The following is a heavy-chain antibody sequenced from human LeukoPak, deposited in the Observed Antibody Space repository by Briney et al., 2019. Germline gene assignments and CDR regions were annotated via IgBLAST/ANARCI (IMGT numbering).Heavy chain of an antibody. J-gene: IGHJ4*02. CDR3: ARAENPPTSVLYFDY. CDR2: IIPIFGTA. V-gene: IGHV1-69*05. CDR1: GGTFSSYA. D-gene: IGHD4/OR15-4a*01. Sequence: SVKVSCKASGGTFSSYAISWVRQAPGQGLEWMGGIIPIFGTANYAQKFQGRVTITTDESTSTAYMELSSLTSEDTAVYYCARAENPPTSVLYFDYWGQGTLVTVSS.